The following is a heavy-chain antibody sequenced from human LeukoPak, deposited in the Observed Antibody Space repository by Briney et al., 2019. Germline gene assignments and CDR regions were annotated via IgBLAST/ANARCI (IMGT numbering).Heavy chain of an antibody. D-gene: IGHD2-21*02. CDR3: ASWPGYCGGDCYSGYGY. CDR1: GYTFTSYY. V-gene: IGHV1-46*01. CDR2: INPSGGST. Sequence: ASVKVSCKASGYTFTSYYMHWVRQAPGQGLEWMGIINPSGGSTSYAQKFQGRVTMTRDMSTSTVYMELSSLRSEDTAVYYCASWPGYCGGDCYSGYGYWGQGTLVTVSS. J-gene: IGHJ4*02.